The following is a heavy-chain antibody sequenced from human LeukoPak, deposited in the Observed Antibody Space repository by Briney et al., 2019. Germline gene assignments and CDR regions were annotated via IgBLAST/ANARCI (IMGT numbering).Heavy chain of an antibody. Sequence: SETLSLTCIVSGGSMSSYYWSWIRQPAGKELEWIGRMYTDGSTNYNPFLNSRVTMSVDTSKKHFSLRLNSVTAADTAVYYCATYDQKLAFDNLGQGTLVTVSS. D-gene: IGHD6-13*01. CDR1: GGSMSSYY. CDR2: MYTDGST. J-gene: IGHJ4*02. CDR3: ATYDQKLAFDN. V-gene: IGHV4-4*07.